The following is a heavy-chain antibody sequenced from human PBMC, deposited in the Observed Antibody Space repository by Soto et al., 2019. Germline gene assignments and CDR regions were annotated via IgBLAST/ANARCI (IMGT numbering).Heavy chain of an antibody. D-gene: IGHD3-22*01. J-gene: IGHJ4*02. CDR1: GFTFSSYA. Sequence: GGSLRLSCAASGFTFSSYAMSWVRQAPGKGLEWVSAISGSGGSTYYADSVKGRFTISGENSKNTLYLQMNSLRAEDTAVYYCAKDLAMIVVVTTFDYWGQGTLVTVSS. CDR3: AKDLAMIVVVTTFDY. V-gene: IGHV3-23*01. CDR2: ISGSGGST.